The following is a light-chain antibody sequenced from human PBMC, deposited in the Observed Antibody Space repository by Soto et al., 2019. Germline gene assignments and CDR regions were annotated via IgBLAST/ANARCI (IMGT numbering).Light chain of an antibody. CDR3: AAWDDSLSGPL. CDR2: RNN. J-gene: IGLJ2*01. Sequence: QSVLTQPPSASGTPGQRVTISCSGSSSNVGSNFVYWYQQLPGTAPRLLIYRNNQRPSGVPDRFAASKSGTSASLAISGLRYEDEADYHCAAWDDSLSGPLFGGGTKLTVL. V-gene: IGLV1-47*01. CDR1: SSNVGSNF.